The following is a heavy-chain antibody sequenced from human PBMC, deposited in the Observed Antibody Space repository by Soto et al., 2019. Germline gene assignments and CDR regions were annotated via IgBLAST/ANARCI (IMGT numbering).Heavy chain of an antibody. CDR2: IWNDGNNK. V-gene: IGHV3-33*01. CDR1: GFTFSSYG. D-gene: IGHD2-2*01. Sequence: VQLVESGGGVVQPGRSLRLSCAASGFTFSSYGVHWVRQAPGKGLEWVAVIWNDGNNKYYADSVKGRFTISRDNSKHTLYLQMTSLRAEDTGLYYCASRSPALDYWGHGTLVSVSS. CDR3: ASRSPALDY. J-gene: IGHJ4*01.